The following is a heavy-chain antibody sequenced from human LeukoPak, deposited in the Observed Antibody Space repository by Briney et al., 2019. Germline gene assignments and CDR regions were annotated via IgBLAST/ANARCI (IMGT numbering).Heavy chain of an antibody. CDR3: ARQDGRALYYFDY. CDR2: IYPGDSDT. Sequence: GESLKISCKGSGYSFNNYWIGWVRQMPGKGLEWMGIIYPGDSDTRYSPSLQGQVTISADKSISTAYLQWSSLKASDTAMYYCARQDGRALYYFDYWGQGILVTVSS. J-gene: IGHJ4*02. D-gene: IGHD5-24*01. CDR1: GYSFNNYW. V-gene: IGHV5-51*01.